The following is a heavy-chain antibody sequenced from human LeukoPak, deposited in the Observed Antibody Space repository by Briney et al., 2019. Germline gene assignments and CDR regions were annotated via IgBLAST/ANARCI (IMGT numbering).Heavy chain of an antibody. CDR3: ARETGLTETFDY. V-gene: IGHV3-48*03. Sequence: PGGSLRPSCAASGFTFSSYEMNWVRQAPGKGLEWVSYISSSGSTIYYADSVKGRFTISRDNAKNSLYLQMNSLRAEDTAVYYCARETGLTETFDYWGQGTLVTVSS. D-gene: IGHD4-17*01. CDR2: ISSSGSTI. J-gene: IGHJ4*02. CDR1: GFTFSSYE.